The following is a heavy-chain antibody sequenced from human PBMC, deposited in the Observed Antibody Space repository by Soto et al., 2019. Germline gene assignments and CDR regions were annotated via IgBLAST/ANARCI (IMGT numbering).Heavy chain of an antibody. Sequence: GGSLRLSCAASGFTFSSYAMHWVRQAPGKGLEWVAVISYDGSNKYYADSVKGRFTISRDNSKNTLYLQMNSLRAEDTAVYYCAKDNYYGSGSPRWYGMDVWGQGATVTVSS. D-gene: IGHD3-10*01. J-gene: IGHJ6*02. CDR1: GFTFSSYA. CDR3: AKDNYYGSGSPRWYGMDV. CDR2: ISYDGSNK. V-gene: IGHV3-30-3*02.